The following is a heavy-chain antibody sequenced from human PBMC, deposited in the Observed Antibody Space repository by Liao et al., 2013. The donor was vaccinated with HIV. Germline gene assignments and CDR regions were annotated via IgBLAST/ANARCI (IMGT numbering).Heavy chain of an antibody. V-gene: IGHV4-34*01. CDR1: GGSFSGYY. Sequence: QVQLQQWGAGLLEPSETLSLTCAMYGGSFSGYYWSWIRQPPGKGLEWIGEISHSGNTDYNPSLKTRFTISVDTSKNQFSLKVRSVTAADTAVYYCARGQYHHRWFDPWGLGTLVTVSS. CDR2: ISHSGNT. CDR3: ARGQYHHRWFDP. J-gene: IGHJ5*02. D-gene: IGHD1-14*01.